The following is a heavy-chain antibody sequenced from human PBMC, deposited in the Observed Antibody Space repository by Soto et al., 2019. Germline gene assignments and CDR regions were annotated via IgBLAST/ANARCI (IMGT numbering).Heavy chain of an antibody. V-gene: IGHV4-61*01. CDR1: GGSVSSDTHY. CDR2: TYSSGST. J-gene: IGHJ6*02. D-gene: IGHD2-2*02. CDR3: ARFVRSCSGTTCYTRADV. Sequence: SETLSLTCTVSGGSVSSDTHYWSWIRQPPGKRLEWIGFTYSSGSTNYSPSLKSRVTMSVDTSKNQFSLKLRSVIVADTAVYHCARFVRSCSGTTCYTRADVWGQGTTVTVSS.